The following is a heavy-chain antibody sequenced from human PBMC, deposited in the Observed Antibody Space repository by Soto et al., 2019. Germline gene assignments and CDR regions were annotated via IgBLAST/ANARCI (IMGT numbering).Heavy chain of an antibody. V-gene: IGHV3-30-3*01. CDR1: GFTFSSYA. CDR2: ISYDGSNK. J-gene: IGHJ4*02. CDR3: ACVGATTIY. Sequence: VGSLRLSCAASGFTFSSYAMHWVRQAPGKGLEWVAVISYDGSNKYYADSVKGRFTISRDNSKNTLYLQMNSLRAEDTAVYYCACVGATTIYWGQGTRATVS. D-gene: IGHD1-26*01.